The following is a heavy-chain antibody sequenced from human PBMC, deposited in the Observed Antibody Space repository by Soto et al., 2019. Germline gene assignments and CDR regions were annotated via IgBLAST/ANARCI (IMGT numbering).Heavy chain of an antibody. D-gene: IGHD2-15*01. CDR1: GGTFSSYA. Sequence: QVQLVQSGAEVKKPGSSVKVSCKASGGTFSSYAISWVRQAPGQGLEWMGGIIPIFGTANYAQKFQGRVTITADESTSTAYMELSSLRSEDTAVYYCARASAHCIGGSCYSYSYGMDVWGQGTTVTVSS. CDR2: IIPIFGTA. V-gene: IGHV1-69*01. CDR3: ARASAHCIGGSCYSYSYGMDV. J-gene: IGHJ6*02.